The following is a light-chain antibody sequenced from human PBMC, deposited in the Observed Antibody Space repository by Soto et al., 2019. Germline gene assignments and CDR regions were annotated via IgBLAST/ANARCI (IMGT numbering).Light chain of an antibody. J-gene: IGKJ3*01. CDR3: QNYSAALIT. V-gene: IGKV1-27*01. CDR2: AAS. CDR1: QGISNS. Sequence: DIQMTQSPSSLSASVGDRVTITCRASQGISNSLAWYQQKPWKVPKLLIYAASTLQSRVPSRFSWSASGTHFTLTISSLHPVDVSTYYCQNYSAALITFVMGTRVEIK.